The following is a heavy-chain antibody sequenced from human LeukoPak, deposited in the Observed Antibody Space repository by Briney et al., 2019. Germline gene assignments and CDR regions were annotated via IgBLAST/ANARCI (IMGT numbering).Heavy chain of an antibody. CDR1: GYSISRGYY. Sequence: SETLSLTCTLSGYSISRGYYWGWIRQPPGKGLEWIGEINHSGSTNYNPSLKSRVTISVDTPKNQFSLSLRSMTAADTAVYYCARTEPSGTTSHWGQGTLVTVSS. CDR3: ARTEPSGTTSH. D-gene: IGHD1-1*01. V-gene: IGHV4-38-2*02. CDR2: INHSGST. J-gene: IGHJ4*02.